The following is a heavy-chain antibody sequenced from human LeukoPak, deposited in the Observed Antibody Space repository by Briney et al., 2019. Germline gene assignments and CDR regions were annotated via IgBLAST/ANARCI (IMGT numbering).Heavy chain of an antibody. V-gene: IGHV4-39*01. Sequence: PSETLSLTYTVSGGSISSSSYYWGWIRQPPGKGLEWIGSIYYSGSTYYNPSLKSRVTISVDTSKNQFSLKLSSVTAADTAVYYCAGFQREVGWFDPWGQGTLVTVSS. CDR1: GGSISSSSYY. D-gene: IGHD6-25*01. CDR2: IYYSGST. CDR3: AGFQREVGWFDP. J-gene: IGHJ5*02.